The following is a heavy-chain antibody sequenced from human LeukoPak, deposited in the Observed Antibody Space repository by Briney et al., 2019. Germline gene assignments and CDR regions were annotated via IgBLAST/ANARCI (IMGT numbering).Heavy chain of an antibody. J-gene: IGHJ6*03. CDR2: IWYDGSNK. D-gene: IGHD2-15*01. Sequence: RGSLRLSCAASGFTFSSYGMHWVRPAPGKGLGWVGAIWYDGSNKYYADSVKGRFTISIDNSKNTLYLQMNSLRAEDTTVYYCAKDGGVRVAAYYYYYMDVWGKGTTVTVSS. CDR3: AKDGGVRVAAYYYYYMDV. V-gene: IGHV3-33*06. CDR1: GFTFSSYG.